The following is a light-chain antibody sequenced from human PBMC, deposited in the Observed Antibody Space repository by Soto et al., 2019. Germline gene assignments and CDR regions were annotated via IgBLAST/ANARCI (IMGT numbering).Light chain of an antibody. CDR2: NTN. V-gene: IGLV8-61*01. J-gene: IGLJ1*01. CDR1: SGSVSTSYY. Sequence: QAVVTQEPSFSVSPGGTVTLTCGLSSGSVSTSYYPSWYQQTPGQAPRTLIYNTNTRSSGVPDRFSGSILGNKAALTITGAQADDESDYYCVLFMGSGIPVFGTGTKVTVL. CDR3: VLFMGSGIPV.